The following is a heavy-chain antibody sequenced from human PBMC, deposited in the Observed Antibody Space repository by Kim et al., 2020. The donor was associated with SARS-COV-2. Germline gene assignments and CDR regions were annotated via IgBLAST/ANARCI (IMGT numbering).Heavy chain of an antibody. J-gene: IGHJ4*02. CDR1: GYTFTSYG. CDR3: ARSWTYYYDSSGSHIDY. V-gene: IGHV1-18*01. CDR2: ISAYNGNT. D-gene: IGHD3-22*01. Sequence: ASVKVSCKASGYTFTSYGISWVRQAPGQGLEWMGWISAYNGNTNYAQKLQGRVTMTTDTSTRTAYMELRSLRSDDTAVYYCARSWTYYYDSSGSHIDYWGQGTLVTVSS.